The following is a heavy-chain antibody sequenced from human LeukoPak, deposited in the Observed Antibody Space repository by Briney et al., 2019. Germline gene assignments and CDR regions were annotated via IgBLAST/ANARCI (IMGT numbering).Heavy chain of an antibody. CDR2: IIPVFGTT. J-gene: IGHJ5*02. CDR1: GGSFSAYI. CDR3: ARAFQQQLGTELGWLDT. V-gene: IGHV1-69*05. D-gene: IGHD6-13*01. Sequence: SVKVSCKASGGSFSAYIINWVRQAPGQGLEWMGKIIPVFGTTGYAHDFQGSVTFSTDEAKTTVYMEMSSLRYEDTAIYYCARAFQQQLGTELGWLDTWGQGTQVGVSS.